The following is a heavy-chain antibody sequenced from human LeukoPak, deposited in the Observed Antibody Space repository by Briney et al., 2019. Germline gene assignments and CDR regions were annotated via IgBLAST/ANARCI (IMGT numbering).Heavy chain of an antibody. Sequence: KPSETLSLTCTVSGGSISSYYWSWIRQPPGKGLEWIGYIYYSGSTNYNPSLKSRVTISVDTSKNQFSLKLSSVTAADTAVYYCARAWGYYDFWSGYYKGNYFDYWGQGTLVTVSS. J-gene: IGHJ4*02. D-gene: IGHD3-3*01. CDR2: IYYSGST. CDR3: ARAWGYYDFWSGYYKGNYFDY. CDR1: GGSISSYY. V-gene: IGHV4-59*01.